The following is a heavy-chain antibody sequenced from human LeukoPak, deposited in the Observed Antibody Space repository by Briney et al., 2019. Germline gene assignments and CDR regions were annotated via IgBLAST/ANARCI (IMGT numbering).Heavy chain of an antibody. V-gene: IGHV3-21*01. CDR3: ARDRPSGCSGGSCYTPAAFQH. CDR2: ISSSSSYI. CDR1: GFTFSSYS. Sequence: GGSLRLSCAASGFTFSSYSMNWVRQAPGKGLEWVSSISSSSSYIHYADSVKGRFTISRDNAKNSLFLQMNSLRAEDTAVYYCARDRPSGCSGGSCYTPAAFQHWGQGTLVTISS. D-gene: IGHD2-15*01. J-gene: IGHJ1*01.